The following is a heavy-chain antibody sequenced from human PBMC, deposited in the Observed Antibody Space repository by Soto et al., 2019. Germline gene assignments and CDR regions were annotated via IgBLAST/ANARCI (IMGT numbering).Heavy chain of an antibody. J-gene: IGHJ4*02. D-gene: IGHD3-22*01. CDR3: ARGGISSGYYEGDY. Sequence: QVQLQESGPGLVKPSQTLSLTCTVSGGSISSGGYYWSWIRQHSGKGLEWIGYIYYSGSTYYNPSLKSRVTISVDTSKNQFSLKLSSVTAADTAVYYCARGGISSGYYEGDYWGQGTLVTVSS. CDR1: GGSISSGGYY. CDR2: IYYSGST. V-gene: IGHV4-31*03.